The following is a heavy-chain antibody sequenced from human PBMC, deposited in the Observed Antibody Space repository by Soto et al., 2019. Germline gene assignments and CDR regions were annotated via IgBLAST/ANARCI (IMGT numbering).Heavy chain of an antibody. J-gene: IGHJ4*02. Sequence: SGPTLVNPTQTLTLTCTFSGFSLGTTGMRVSWIRQPPGKALEWLARIDWDDDKFYSTSLKTRLTISKDTSKNQVVLRMTNMDPADTATYYCARTAGYYRGRQFDYWGQGTLVTVSS. V-gene: IGHV2-70*04. CDR2: IDWDDDK. CDR3: ARTAGYYRGRQFDY. CDR1: GFSLGTTGMR. D-gene: IGHD3-10*01.